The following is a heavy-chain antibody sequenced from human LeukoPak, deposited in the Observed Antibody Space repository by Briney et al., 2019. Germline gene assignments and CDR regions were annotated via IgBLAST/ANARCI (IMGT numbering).Heavy chain of an antibody. V-gene: IGHV4-59*01. CDR1: GGSISSYY. J-gene: IGHJ4*02. D-gene: IGHD2-15*01. CDR2: IYYSGST. Sequence: PSETLSLTCIVSGGSISSYYWSWIRQPPGKGLEWIGYIYYSGSTNYNPSLKSRVTISVDTSKNQFSLKLSSVTAADAAVYYCAREKSPDYCSGGSCYFDYWGQGTLVTVSS. CDR3: AREKSPDYCSGGSCYFDY.